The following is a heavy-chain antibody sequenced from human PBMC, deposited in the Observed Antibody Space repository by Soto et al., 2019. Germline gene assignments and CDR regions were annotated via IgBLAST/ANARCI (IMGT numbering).Heavy chain of an antibody. Sequence: VASVKVSCKASGYTFTSYAMHWVRQAPGQRLEWMGWINAGNGNTKYSQKFQGRVTITRDTSASTAYMELSSLRSEDTAVYYCAREGQWLADYYYYYGMDVWGQGTTVTVSS. D-gene: IGHD6-19*01. CDR2: INAGNGNT. J-gene: IGHJ6*02. CDR1: GYTFTSYA. V-gene: IGHV1-3*01. CDR3: AREGQWLADYYYYYGMDV.